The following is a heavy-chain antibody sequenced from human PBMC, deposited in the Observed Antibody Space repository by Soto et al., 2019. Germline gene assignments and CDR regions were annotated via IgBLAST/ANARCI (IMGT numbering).Heavy chain of an antibody. J-gene: IGHJ4*02. CDR1: GYTFTDYY. Sequence: EVQLVQSGAEVKKPGATVKISCKVSGYTFTDYYMHWVQQAPGKGLEWMGLVDPEDGETIYAEKFQGRVTITADTSTDTAYRELSSLRAQDTAVYYCATHPPQYISTQLSPEQYFDYWGQGTLVTVSS. V-gene: IGHV1-69-2*01. CDR3: ATHPPQYISTQLSPEQYFDY. CDR2: VDPEDGET. D-gene: IGHD6-13*01.